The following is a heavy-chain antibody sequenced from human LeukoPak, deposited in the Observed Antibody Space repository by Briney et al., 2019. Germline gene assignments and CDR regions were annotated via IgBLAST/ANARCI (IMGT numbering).Heavy chain of an antibody. D-gene: IGHD2-2*01. Sequence: GRSLRLSCAASGFTFDDYAMHWVRQAPVKGLEWVSGISWNSGSIGYADSVKGRFTISRDNAKNSLYLQMNSLRAEDMALYYCAKGGYCSSTSCYLDYWGQGTLVTVSS. V-gene: IGHV3-9*03. CDR1: GFTFDDYA. CDR2: ISWNSGSI. CDR3: AKGGYCSSTSCYLDY. J-gene: IGHJ4*02.